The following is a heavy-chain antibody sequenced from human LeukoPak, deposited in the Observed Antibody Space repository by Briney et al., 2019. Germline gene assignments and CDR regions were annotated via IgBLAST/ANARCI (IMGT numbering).Heavy chain of an antibody. J-gene: IGHJ3*02. CDR1: GFTFRSYA. Sequence: PGGSLRLSCAASGFTFRSYAMNWVRHAPGKGLEWVSGISGSGGSTYYADSVQGRFTISRDNSKNTLYLQMNSLRAEDTALYYCATRGCSSTSCSDAFDIWGQGTMVTVSS. V-gene: IGHV3-23*01. D-gene: IGHD2-2*01. CDR2: ISGSGGST. CDR3: ATRGCSSTSCSDAFDI.